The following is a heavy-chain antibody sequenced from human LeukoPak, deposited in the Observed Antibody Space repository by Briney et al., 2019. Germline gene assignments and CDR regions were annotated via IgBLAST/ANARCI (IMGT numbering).Heavy chain of an antibody. Sequence: GGSLRLSCAASGFTFSSYWMNWVRQAPGKGLEWVSYISSSSSTIYYADSVKGRFTISRDNAKNSLYLQMNSLRAEDTAVYYCARGARYYYYYYMDVWGKGTTVTVSS. CDR1: GFTFSSYW. CDR3: ARGARYYYYYYMDV. V-gene: IGHV3-48*01. CDR2: ISSSSSTI. J-gene: IGHJ6*03.